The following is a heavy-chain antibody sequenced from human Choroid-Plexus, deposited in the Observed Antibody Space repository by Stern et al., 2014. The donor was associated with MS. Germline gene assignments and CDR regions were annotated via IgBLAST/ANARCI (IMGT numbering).Heavy chain of an antibody. CDR3: AKDRQYLTYFFDH. CDR1: GFTFGSCA. V-gene: IGHV3-30*18. J-gene: IGHJ5*02. Sequence: MQLVESGGGVVQPGRPLRLSCVASGFTFGSCAMHWVRQAPGKGLEWVAGVSYDGSNKNYEDSVKGRFTISRDNSQNTLYMQMSSLRPEDTAVYYCAKDRQYLTYFFDHWGQGSLVTVSS. D-gene: IGHD2/OR15-2a*01. CDR2: VSYDGSNK.